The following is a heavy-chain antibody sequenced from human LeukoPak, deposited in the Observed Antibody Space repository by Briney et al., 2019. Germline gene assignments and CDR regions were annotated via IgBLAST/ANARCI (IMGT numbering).Heavy chain of an antibody. CDR1: GFTFSSYS. CDR3: ARQTYYYGSGSSTEFDY. CDR2: ISSSSYI. Sequence: GGSLRLSCAASGFTFSSYSMNWVRQAPGKGLEWVSSISSSSYIYYADSVKGRFTISRDNAKNSLYLQMNSLKAEDTAVYYCARQTYYYGSGSSTEFDYWGQGTLVTVSS. D-gene: IGHD3-10*01. J-gene: IGHJ4*02. V-gene: IGHV3-21*01.